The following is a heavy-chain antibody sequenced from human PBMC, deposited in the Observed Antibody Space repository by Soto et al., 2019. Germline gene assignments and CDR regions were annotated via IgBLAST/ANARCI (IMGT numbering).Heavy chain of an antibody. CDR2: ISSAGDSS. Sequence: GGSLRLSCAASGFTFSSYEMNWVRQAPGKTLEWVSYISSAGDSSYYADSVKSRFTISRDNAKNSLYLQMNSLRVEDTAVYYCARALAAAGIVDYWGQGTLVTVSS. CDR1: GFTFSSYE. CDR3: ARALAAAGIVDY. V-gene: IGHV3-48*03. D-gene: IGHD6-13*01. J-gene: IGHJ4*02.